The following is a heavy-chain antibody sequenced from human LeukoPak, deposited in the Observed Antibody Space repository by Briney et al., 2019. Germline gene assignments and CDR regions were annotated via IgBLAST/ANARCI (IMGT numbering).Heavy chain of an antibody. V-gene: IGHV1-18*01. CDR2: ISAYNGNT. D-gene: IGHD3-3*01. CDR3: ARESRFRRYYYYMDV. Sequence: ASVKVSCKASGYTFTSYGISWVRQAPGQGLEWMGWISAYNGNTNYAQKLQGRVTMTTDTSTSTAYMELRSLRSDDTAMYYCARESRFRRYYYYMDVWGKGTTVTVSS. J-gene: IGHJ6*03. CDR1: GYTFTSYG.